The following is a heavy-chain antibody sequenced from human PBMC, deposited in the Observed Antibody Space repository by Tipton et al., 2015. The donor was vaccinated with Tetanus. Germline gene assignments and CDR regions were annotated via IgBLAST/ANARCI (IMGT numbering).Heavy chain of an antibody. CDR2: NSAYNGHT. J-gene: IGHJ4*02. D-gene: IGHD3-3*01. CDR3: ARAFKGVVLRFLVWDY. V-gene: IGHV1-18*01. Sequence: QLVQSGAEVKKPGASVKVSCKASGYTHTSYGISWVRQASGQGLEWMGWNSAYNGHTNYAQRLQGRVTMTPYTSTSSAYMELRCLRSDDAAVYYCARAFKGVVLRFLVWDYWGQGTLVTVSS. CDR1: GYTHTSYG.